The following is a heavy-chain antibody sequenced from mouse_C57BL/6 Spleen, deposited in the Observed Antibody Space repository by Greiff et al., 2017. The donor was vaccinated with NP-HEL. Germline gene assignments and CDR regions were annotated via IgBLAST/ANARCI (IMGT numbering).Heavy chain of an antibody. J-gene: IGHJ3*01. V-gene: IGHV3-1*01. CDR1: GYSITSGYD. CDR2: ISYSGST. Sequence: EVKLMQSGPGMVKPSQSLSLTCTVTGYSITSGYDWHWIRHFPGNKLEWRGYISYSGSTSYNPSLKSRITFTHDTSNNHFFLTVYSVTTEDTAADYGAKECYDDDGAWFAYWGQGTLVTVSA. CDR3: AKECYDDDGAWFAY. D-gene: IGHD2-4*01.